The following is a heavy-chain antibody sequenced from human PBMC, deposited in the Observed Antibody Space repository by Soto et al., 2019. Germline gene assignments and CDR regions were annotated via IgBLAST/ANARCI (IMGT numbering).Heavy chain of an antibody. CDR3: ALQLGLVARINWFDP. D-gene: IGHD6-13*01. Sequence: QVQLVQSGAEVKKPGSSVKVSCKASGGTFSSYAISWVRQAPGQGLEWKGGIIPIFGTANYAQKFQGRVTITADESTSTAYMVLSSLRSEDTAVYYCALQLGLVARINWFDPWGQGSLVTVSS. J-gene: IGHJ5*02. CDR2: IIPIFGTA. CDR1: GGTFSSYA. V-gene: IGHV1-69*12.